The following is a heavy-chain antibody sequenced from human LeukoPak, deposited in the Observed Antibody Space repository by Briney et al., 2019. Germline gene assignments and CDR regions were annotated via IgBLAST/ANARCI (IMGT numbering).Heavy chain of an antibody. D-gene: IGHD3-10*01. CDR3: ARIMVRGVIIKIDY. CDR1: GGSFSGYY. V-gene: IGHV4-34*01. Sequence: PSETLSLTCAVNGGSFSGYYWSWIRQPPGKGLEWIGEINHSGSTNYNPSLKSRVTISVDTSKNQFSLKLSSVTAADTAVYYCARIMVRGVIIKIDYWGQGTLVTVSS. CDR2: INHSGST. J-gene: IGHJ4*02.